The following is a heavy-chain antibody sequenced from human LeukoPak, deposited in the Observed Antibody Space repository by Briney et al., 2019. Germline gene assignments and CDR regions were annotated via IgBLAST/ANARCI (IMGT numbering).Heavy chain of an antibody. CDR1: GFTVSSSY. J-gene: IGHJ4*02. CDR3: ARGNRHCGSTTYYAPFDY. Sequence: GGSLRLSCTASGFTVSSSYMSWVRQAPGKGLNWVSIIYSGGGTYYPDSVKGRFTISRDDSENTLYLQMNSLRAEDTAVYYCARGNRHCGSTTYYAPFDYWGQGTLVTVSS. CDR2: IYSGGGT. V-gene: IGHV3-53*01. D-gene: IGHD2-2*01.